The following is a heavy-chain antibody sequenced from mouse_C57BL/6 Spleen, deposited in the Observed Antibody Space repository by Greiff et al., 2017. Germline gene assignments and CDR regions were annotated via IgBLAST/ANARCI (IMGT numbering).Heavy chain of an antibody. V-gene: IGHV3-6*01. CDR1: GYSITSGYY. D-gene: IGHD2-4*01. Sequence: EVQRVESGPGLVKPSQSLSLTCSVTGYSITSGYYCNWLRQFPGNKLEWMCYISYDGCNNYTPSLKNRISITRDTSKNQFFLKLNTVTTEDTATYYCAREEPIYYDYDGSDWGQGTLVTVSA. CDR2: ISYDGCN. J-gene: IGHJ3*01. CDR3: AREEPIYYDYDGSD.